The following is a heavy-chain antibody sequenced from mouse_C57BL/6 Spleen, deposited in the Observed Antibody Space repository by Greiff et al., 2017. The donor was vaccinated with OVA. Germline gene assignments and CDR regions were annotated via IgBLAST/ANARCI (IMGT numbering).Heavy chain of an antibody. D-gene: IGHD1-1*01. J-gene: IGHJ2*01. Sequence: VQLKESGTVLARPGASVKMSCKTSGYTFTSYWMHWVKQRPGQGLEWRGAIYPGNSANSYNQTLQGKDKLTAGTSASTDYMELSSLTNEDSAVYDCSREDYSLYYFDYWGQGTTLTVSS. CDR3: SREDYSLYYFDY. CDR2: IYPGNSAN. CDR1: GYTFTSYW. V-gene: IGHV1-5*01.